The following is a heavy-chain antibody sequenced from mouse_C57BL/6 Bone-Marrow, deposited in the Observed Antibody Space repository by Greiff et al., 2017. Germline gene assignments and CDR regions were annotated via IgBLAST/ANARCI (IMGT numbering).Heavy chain of an antibody. CDR1: GYTFTSYW. CDR2: IYPGSGST. CDR3: ARGAIYDGYAWFAY. J-gene: IGHJ3*01. Sequence: QVQLQQPGAELVKPGASVKMSCKASGYTFTSYWITWVKQRPGQGLEWIGDIYPGSGSTNYNEKFKSKATLTVDTSSSTAYMQLSSLTSEDSAVYYCARGAIYDGYAWFAYWGQGTLVTVSA. D-gene: IGHD2-3*01. V-gene: IGHV1-55*01.